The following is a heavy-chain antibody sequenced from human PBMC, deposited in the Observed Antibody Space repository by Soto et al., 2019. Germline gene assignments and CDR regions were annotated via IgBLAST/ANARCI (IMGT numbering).Heavy chain of an antibody. CDR3: AHRRGYGSGGSCDKLWWFDP. D-gene: IGHD2-15*01. J-gene: IGHJ5*02. CDR2: IYWDDDE. Sequence: KESGPTLVKPTQTLTLTCTFSGFSLSTSGVGVGWIRQPPGKALEWLALIYWDDDERYSPSLKSRLTITKDTSKNQVVLTMTNMDPVDTATHYCAHRRGYGSGGSCDKLWWFDPWGQGTLVTVSS. V-gene: IGHV2-5*02. CDR1: GFSLSTSGVG.